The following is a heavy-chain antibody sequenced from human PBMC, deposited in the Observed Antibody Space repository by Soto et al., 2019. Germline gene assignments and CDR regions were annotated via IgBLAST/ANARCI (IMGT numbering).Heavy chain of an antibody. Sequence: SETLSLTCAVYGGSFSGYYWSWIRQPPGKGLEWIGEINHSGSTNYNPSLKSRVTISVDTSKNQFSLKLSSVTAADTAVYYCARGPWTTVTTNYYYGMDVWGQGTTVTVSS. V-gene: IGHV4-34*01. D-gene: IGHD4-17*01. J-gene: IGHJ6*02. CDR2: INHSGST. CDR3: ARGPWTTVTTNYYYGMDV. CDR1: GGSFSGYY.